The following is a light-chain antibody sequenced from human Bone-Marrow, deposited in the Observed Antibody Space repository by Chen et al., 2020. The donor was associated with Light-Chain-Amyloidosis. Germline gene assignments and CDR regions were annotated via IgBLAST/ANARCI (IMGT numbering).Light chain of an antibody. CDR2: AID. J-gene: IGLJ1*01. CDR1: SSNIGAGYD. Sequence: QSVLTPPPSVSGAPGPRVTISCTGSSSNIGAGYDVQWYQQLPGTAPKLLIYAIDNRPTGVRDRFSGSKSGTSATLAITGLRAECEADYYFQSYDTRPSGLRVFGSGTKVTVL. V-gene: IGLV1-40*01. CDR3: QSYDTRPSGLRV.